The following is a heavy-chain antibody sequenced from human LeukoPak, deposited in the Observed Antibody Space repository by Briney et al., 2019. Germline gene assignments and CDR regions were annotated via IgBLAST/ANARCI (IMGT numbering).Heavy chain of an antibody. D-gene: IGHD2-2*02. CDR2: INHSGST. J-gene: IGHJ4*02. CDR3: ARGSFGYCSSTSCYTIDY. CDR1: GGSFSGYY. V-gene: IGHV4-34*01. Sequence: SETLSLTCAVYGGSFSGYYWSWIRQPPGKGLEWIGEINHSGSTNYNPSLKSRVTISVDTSKNQFSLELSSVTAADTAVYYCARGSFGYCSSTSCYTIDYWGQGTLVTVSA.